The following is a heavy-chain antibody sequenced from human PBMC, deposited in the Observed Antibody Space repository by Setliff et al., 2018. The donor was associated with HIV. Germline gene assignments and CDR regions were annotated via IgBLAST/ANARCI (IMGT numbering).Heavy chain of an antibody. D-gene: IGHD1-7*01. J-gene: IGHJ6*03. V-gene: IGHV4-61*08. CDR2: IYIYNSGST. Sequence: SETLSLTCTVSGGSISSGGYYWSWIRQPPGKGLEWIGYIYIYNSGSTNYNPSLTSRVTISVDTSKNQFSLKLSSVTAADTAVYYCARGDGTKYYYYYYMDVWGKGTTVTVSS. CDR1: GGSISSGGYY. CDR3: ARGDGTKYYYYYYMDV.